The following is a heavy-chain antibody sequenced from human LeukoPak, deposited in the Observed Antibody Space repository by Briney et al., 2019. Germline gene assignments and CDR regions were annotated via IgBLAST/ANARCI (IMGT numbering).Heavy chain of an antibody. CDR2: ISAYNGNT. CDR1: GYTFTSYG. J-gene: IGHJ4*02. D-gene: IGHD1-26*01. CDR3: ARVKSPHPYSGSYLIQVHFDY. V-gene: IGHV1-18*01. Sequence: ASVKVSCKASGYTFTSYGISWVRQAPGQGLEWMGWISAYNGNTNYAQKLQGRVTMTTDTSTSTAYMELRSLRSDDTAVYYCARVKSPHPYSGSYLIQVHFDYWGQGALVTVSS.